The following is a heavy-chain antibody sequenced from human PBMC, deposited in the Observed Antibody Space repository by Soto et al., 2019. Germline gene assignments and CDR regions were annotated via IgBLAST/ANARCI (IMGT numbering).Heavy chain of an antibody. J-gene: IGHJ4*02. CDR1: GGTFSSYA. CDR3: AREGVGATTSNFDY. Sequence: VKVSCKASGGTFSSYAISWVRQAPGQGLEWMGGIIPIFGTANYAQKFQGRVTITADESTSTAYMELSSLRSEDTAVYYCAREGVGATTSNFDYWGQGTLVTVSS. CDR2: IIPIFGTA. D-gene: IGHD1-26*01. V-gene: IGHV1-69*13.